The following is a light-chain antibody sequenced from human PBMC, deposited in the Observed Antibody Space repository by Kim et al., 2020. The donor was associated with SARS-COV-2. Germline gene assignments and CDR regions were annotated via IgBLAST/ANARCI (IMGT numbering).Light chain of an antibody. V-gene: IGKV3-15*01. CDR3: QQYSNWPPWT. J-gene: IGKJ1*01. Sequence: SPGERVILSCRASQSVSNNVAWYQQRPGQAPRLLIYGASTRATDIPVRFTGSGSGTEFTLTISSLRSEDFAVYYCQQYSNWPPWTFGQGTKVDIK. CDR1: QSVSNN. CDR2: GAS.